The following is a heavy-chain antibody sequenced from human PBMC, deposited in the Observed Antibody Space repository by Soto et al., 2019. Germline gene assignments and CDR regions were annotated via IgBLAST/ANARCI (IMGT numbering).Heavy chain of an antibody. CDR3: ASGYSYGYLAAAGTPPFDY. Sequence: ASVKVSCKASGGTFSSYAISWVRQAPGQGLEWMGGIIPIFGTANYAQKFQGRVTITADESTSTAYMELSSLRSEDTAVYYCASGYSYGYLAAAGTPPFDYWGQGTLVTVSS. CDR1: GGTFSSYA. CDR2: IIPIFGTA. D-gene: IGHD5-18*01. J-gene: IGHJ4*02. V-gene: IGHV1-69*13.